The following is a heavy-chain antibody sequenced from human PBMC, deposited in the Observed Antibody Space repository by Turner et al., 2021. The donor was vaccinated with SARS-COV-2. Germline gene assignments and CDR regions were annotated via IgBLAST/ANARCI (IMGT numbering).Heavy chain of an antibody. CDR1: GFTFSSYA. D-gene: IGHD3-22*01. CDR3: AGIQSYDRSDYYGMDV. J-gene: IGHJ6*02. V-gene: IGHV3-30-3*01. Sequence: QVQLVESGGGVVQPGRSLRLSWSAPGFTFSSYAMNWVRQAPGKGLEWVAVISYDGSNKYYADSVKGRFTISRDNSKNTLYLQMNSLRAEDTAVYYCAGIQSYDRSDYYGMDVWGQGTTVTVSS. CDR2: ISYDGSNK.